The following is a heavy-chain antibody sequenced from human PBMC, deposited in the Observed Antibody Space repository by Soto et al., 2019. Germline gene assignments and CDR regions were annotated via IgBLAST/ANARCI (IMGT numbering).Heavy chain of an antibody. D-gene: IGHD6-19*01. CDR1: GLTFSSYW. V-gene: IGHV3-74*01. Sequence: EVQLVESGGGLVQPGGSLRLSCAASGLTFSSYWMHWVRQAPGKGLVWVSRISTDGSVTTYADSVKGRFTISRDNAKNTRDVQMNSRRTEDTAVWYCARAPYSSGWWGCEVRGQGAGVTASS. J-gene: IGHJ4*02. CDR2: ISTDGSVT. CDR3: ARAPYSSGWWGCEV.